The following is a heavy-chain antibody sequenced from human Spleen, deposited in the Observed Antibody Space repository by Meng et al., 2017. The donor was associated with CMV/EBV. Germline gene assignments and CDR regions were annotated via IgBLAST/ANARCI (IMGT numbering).Heavy chain of an antibody. CDR3: ARDPLIAAPGHFYSFDMDV. V-gene: IGHV1-2*02. CDR1: GYRFTGYY. Sequence: ASVKVSCKTSGYRFTGYYIHWVRQAPGHGLEWVGWINPNTGATKYAQKFQGRVTLTRDTSISTAYMELSSLRSDDTAVLYCARDPLIAAPGHFYSFDMDVWGQGTTVTVSS. CDR2: INPNTGAT. D-gene: IGHD6-13*01. J-gene: IGHJ6*02.